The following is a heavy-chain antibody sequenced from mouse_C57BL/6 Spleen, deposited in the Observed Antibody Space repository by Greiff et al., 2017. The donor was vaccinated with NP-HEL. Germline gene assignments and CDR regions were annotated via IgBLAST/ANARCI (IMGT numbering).Heavy chain of an antibody. CDR2: ISGGGGNT. CDR1: GFTFSSYT. D-gene: IGHD2-4*01. V-gene: IGHV5-9*01. CDR3: ARRGDYDGFDY. J-gene: IGHJ2*01. Sequence: EVQGVESGGGLVKPGGSLKLSCAASGFTFSSYTMSWVRQTPEKRLEWVATISGGGGNTYYPASVKGRFTISRDNAKNTLYLQMSSLRSEDTALYYCARRGDYDGFDYWGQGTTLTVSS.